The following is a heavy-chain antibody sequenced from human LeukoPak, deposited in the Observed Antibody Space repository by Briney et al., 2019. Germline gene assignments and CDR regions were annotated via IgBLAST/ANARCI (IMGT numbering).Heavy chain of an antibody. Sequence: GGSLRLSCAASGFDFSDYYMSWIRQAPGKGLEWISNIKTTGLTTYYADSVKGRFTISRDNAKKSLFLQMNSLRADDTAIYYCARAGQLRYMDVWGKGTAVTVSS. V-gene: IGHV3-11*04. CDR2: IKTTGLTT. CDR3: ARAGQLRYMDV. J-gene: IGHJ6*03. CDR1: GFDFSDYY.